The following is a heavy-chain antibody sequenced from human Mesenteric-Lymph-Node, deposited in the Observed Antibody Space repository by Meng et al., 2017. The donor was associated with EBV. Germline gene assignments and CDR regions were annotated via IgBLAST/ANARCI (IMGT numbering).Heavy chain of an antibody. V-gene: IGHV4-61*01. D-gene: IGHD2-2*02. CDR2: VYYSGST. J-gene: IGHJ4*02. CDR1: GASVSSGTYY. CDR3: VRGAAIGPRYFDS. Sequence: QVQLQEPGPGLVKPSQTLPLTCTVSGASVSSGTYYWSWIRQPPGKGLEWIGYVYYSGSTNYNPSLKSRVTISLDTSKNQFSLNLISVTAADTAVYYCVRGAAIGPRYFDSWGQGALVTVSS.